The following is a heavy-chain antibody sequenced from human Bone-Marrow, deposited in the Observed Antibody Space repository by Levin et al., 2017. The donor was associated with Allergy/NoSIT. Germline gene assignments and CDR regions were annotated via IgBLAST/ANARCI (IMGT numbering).Heavy chain of an antibody. CDR1: GFTFSDYY. Sequence: GESLKISCAASGFTFSDYYMTWIRQAPGQGLVWLSYISSGGDTIYYADSVKGRFTMSRDNARNSVFLQMNSLRDEDTAVYFCARGGYCSGTSCYSRGGNDAFDMWGQGTIVTVSS. J-gene: IGHJ3*02. D-gene: IGHD2-2*01. V-gene: IGHV3-11*01. CDR3: ARGGYCSGTSCYSRGGNDAFDM. CDR2: ISSGGDTI.